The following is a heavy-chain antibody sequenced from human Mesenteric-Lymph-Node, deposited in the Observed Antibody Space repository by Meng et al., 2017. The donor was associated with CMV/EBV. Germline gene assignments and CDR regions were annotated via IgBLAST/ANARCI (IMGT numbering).Heavy chain of an antibody. D-gene: IGHD3-9*01. CDR1: YIFTDNV. CDR2: INSDNGDT. Sequence: YIFTDNVIHWVRQVPGQRLELVGWINSDNGDTKYSQKFLGRVTITRDTSASTASMELSSLRSEDTAIYYCATGGGYGHDILTAYFFYWGQGTLVTVSS. CDR3: ATGGGYGHDILTAYFFY. V-gene: IGHV1-3*01. J-gene: IGHJ4*02.